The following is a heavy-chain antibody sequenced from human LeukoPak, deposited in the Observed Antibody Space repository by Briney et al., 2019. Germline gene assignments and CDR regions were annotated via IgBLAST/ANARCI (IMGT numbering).Heavy chain of an antibody. CDR1: GYSFTSYW. V-gene: IGHV5-51*01. Sequence: PGESLKISCKASGYSFTSYWIGWVRQMPGEGLEWMGIVYPRDSDTRYSPSFQGQVTISADKSISTAYLQWSSLKASDTAMYFCAKEGSGSSSDNWGRGTLVTVSS. J-gene: IGHJ4*02. CDR3: AKEGSGSSSDN. CDR2: VYPRDSDT. D-gene: IGHD6-25*01.